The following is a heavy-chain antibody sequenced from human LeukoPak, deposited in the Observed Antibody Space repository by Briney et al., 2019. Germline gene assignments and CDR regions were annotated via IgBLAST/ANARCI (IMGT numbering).Heavy chain of an antibody. J-gene: IGHJ6*03. V-gene: IGHV4-61*02. Sequence: SETLSLTCSVSGGSISSSNYYWSWIRQPAGKGLEWIGRIYTSESTNYNPSLKSRVTISVDTSRNQFSLKLSSVTAADTAVYYCARGGGLNYYYYYMDVWGEGTTVTISS. D-gene: IGHD3-16*01. CDR1: GGSISSSNYY. CDR3: ARGGGLNYYYYYMDV. CDR2: IYTSEST.